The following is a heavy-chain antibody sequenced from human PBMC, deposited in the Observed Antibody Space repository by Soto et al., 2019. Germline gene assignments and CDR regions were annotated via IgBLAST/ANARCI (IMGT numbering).Heavy chain of an antibody. Sequence: QVQLVESAGGVVQPGRSLRLSCAASGFTFSNYGIHWVRQAPGKGLEWVAVISDDGSTKYYADSVKGPFTISRDNSKNTLDLQMNSLGGEDTAVSYCVKHLSRARVTTVANYGMDDWGQGATVTVSS. CDR2: ISDDGSTK. D-gene: IGHD4-17*01. CDR1: GFTFSNYG. CDR3: VKHLSRARVTTVANYGMDD. V-gene: IGHV3-30*18. J-gene: IGHJ6*01.